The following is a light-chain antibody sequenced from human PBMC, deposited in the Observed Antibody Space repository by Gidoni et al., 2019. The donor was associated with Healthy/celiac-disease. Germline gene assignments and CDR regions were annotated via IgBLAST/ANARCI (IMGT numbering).Light chain of an antibody. V-gene: IGLV2-14*01. Sequence: SALTQPASVSGSPGPSITISCTGTSSDVGGYNYVSWYQQQPGKAPKLMIYDVSNRPSGVSNRFSGSKSGNTASLTISGLQAEDEADYYCSSYTSSSTRVFGTGTKVTVL. CDR1: SSDVGGYNY. CDR2: DVS. CDR3: SSYTSSSTRV. J-gene: IGLJ1*01.